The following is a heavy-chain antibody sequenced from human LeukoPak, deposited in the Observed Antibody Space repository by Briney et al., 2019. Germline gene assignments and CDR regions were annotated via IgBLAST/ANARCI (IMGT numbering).Heavy chain of an antibody. Sequence: GESPKISFKGSGYSFTSYWIGWVRQMPGEGLGWLGIIYPGDCDTRYSPSFQGQVTISADKSISTAYLQWSSLKASDTGMYYCARQMSLGFGELLAYYFDYWGEGTLVTVSS. J-gene: IGHJ4*02. D-gene: IGHD3-10*01. CDR1: GYSFTSYW. CDR3: ARQMSLGFGELLAYYFDY. CDR2: IYPGDCDT. V-gene: IGHV5-51*01.